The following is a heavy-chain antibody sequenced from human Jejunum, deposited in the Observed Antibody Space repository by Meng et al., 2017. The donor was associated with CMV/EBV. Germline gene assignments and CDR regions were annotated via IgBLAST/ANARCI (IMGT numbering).Heavy chain of an antibody. V-gene: IGHV4-39*07. CDR3: ARVPPSGNYRFDY. D-gene: IGHD6-19*01. CDR2: IDYTGTT. Sequence: QWQIKESGPGLVKPSETLSLTCTVSGDSLSNSRHFWGWIRQPPGKGLEWIANIDYTGTTYYNPSLKSRVTISRDTSKNQFSLKLNSVTAADTAVYYCARVPPSGNYRFDYWGQGTLVTVSS. J-gene: IGHJ4*02. CDR1: GDSLSNSRHF.